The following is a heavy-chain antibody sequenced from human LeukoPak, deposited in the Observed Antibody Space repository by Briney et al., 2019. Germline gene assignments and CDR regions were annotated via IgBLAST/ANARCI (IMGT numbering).Heavy chain of an antibody. CDR3: ATIKRGSIFGYFDF. CDR1: GGSISSHY. V-gene: IGHV4-59*11. Sequence: SETLSLTCTVSGGSISSHYWSWIRQPPGKGLEWIAYLFDSVNTKDNPSLQSRLTLSADTSRNQFSLRLSSVTAADTAVYYCATIKRGSIFGYFDFWGQGIKVTVSS. CDR2: LFDSVNT. D-gene: IGHD5-18*01. J-gene: IGHJ4*02.